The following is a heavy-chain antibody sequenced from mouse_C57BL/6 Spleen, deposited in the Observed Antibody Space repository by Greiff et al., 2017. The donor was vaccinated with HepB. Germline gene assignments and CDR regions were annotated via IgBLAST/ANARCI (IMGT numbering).Heavy chain of an antibody. CDR3: ARLDYG. D-gene: IGHD2-4*01. CDR1: GYTFTDYY. J-gene: IGHJ2*01. Sequence: VQLQQSGPELVKPGASVKISCKASGYTFTDYYMNWVKQSHGKSLEWIGDINPNNGGTSYNQKFKGKATLTVDKSSSTAYMELRSLTSEDSAVYYCARLDYGWGQGTTLTVSS. CDR2: INPNNGGT. V-gene: IGHV1-26*01.